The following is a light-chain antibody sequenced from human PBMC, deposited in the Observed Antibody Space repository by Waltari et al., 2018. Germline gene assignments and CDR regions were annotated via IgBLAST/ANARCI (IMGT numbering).Light chain of an antibody. Sequence: EIVLTQSPGTLSLSPGERATLSCRASQSVSKYLAWYQQKPGQAPRLLIYDASTRATGIPDRFIGSVWGTDFSLTISRLEPEDFAVYYCQKYGTLPATFGQGTKVQ. J-gene: IGKJ1*01. CDR2: DAS. CDR3: QKYGTLPAT. CDR1: QSVSKY. V-gene: IGKV3-20*01.